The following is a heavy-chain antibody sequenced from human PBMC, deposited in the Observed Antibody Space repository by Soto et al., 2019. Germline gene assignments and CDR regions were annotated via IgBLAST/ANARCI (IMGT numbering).Heavy chain of an antibody. Sequence: GGSLRLSCAASGFTFSSYSMNWVRQAPGKGLEWVSSISSSSSYIYYADSVKGRFTISRDNAKNSLYLQMNSLRAEDTAVYYCARVPDYYGSSVPDAFDIWGPGPMVTVSS. CDR2: ISSSSSYI. V-gene: IGHV3-21*01. CDR1: GFTFSSYS. J-gene: IGHJ3*02. CDR3: ARVPDYYGSSVPDAFDI. D-gene: IGHD3-22*01.